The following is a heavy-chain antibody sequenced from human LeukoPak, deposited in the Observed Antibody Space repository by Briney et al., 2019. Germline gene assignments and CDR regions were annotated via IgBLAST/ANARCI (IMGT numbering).Heavy chain of an antibody. CDR1: GGTFSSYA. J-gene: IGHJ4*02. CDR3: ASPEYSSSSDY. CDR2: IIPIFGTA. V-gene: IGHV1-69*05. D-gene: IGHD6-6*01. Sequence: ASVKVSCKASGGTFSSYAISWVRQAPGQGLEWMGGIIPIFGTANYAQKFQSRVTITTDESTSTAYMELSSLRSEDTAVYYCASPEYSSSSDYWGQGTLVTVSS.